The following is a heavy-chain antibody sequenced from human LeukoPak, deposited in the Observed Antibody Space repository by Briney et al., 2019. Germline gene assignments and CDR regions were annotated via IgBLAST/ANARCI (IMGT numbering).Heavy chain of an antibody. D-gene: IGHD3-22*01. CDR3: ASSTYYYDSSGYYDY. J-gene: IGHJ4*02. V-gene: IGHV1-46*01. CDR2: INPSGGST. Sequence: ASVKVSCKASGYTFTSYYMHWVRQAPGQGLEWMGIINPSGGSTSYAQKFQGRVTMTRDMSTSTVYMELSSLRSEDTAVYYCASSTYYYDSSGYYDYWGQGTLVTVSS. CDR1: GYTFTSYY.